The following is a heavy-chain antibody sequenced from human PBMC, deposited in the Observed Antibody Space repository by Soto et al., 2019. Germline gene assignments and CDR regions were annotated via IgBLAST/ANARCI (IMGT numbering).Heavy chain of an antibody. D-gene: IGHD5-18*01. CDR1: GGSISSYY. J-gene: IGHJ6*02. CDR2: IYYSGST. CDR3: AGQYSFGSYGMDV. V-gene: IGHV4-59*08. Sequence: SETLSLTCTVSGGSISSYYWSWLRQPPVKGLEWIGYIYYSGSTNYNPSLKSRVTISVDTSKNQFSLKLSSVTAADTAVYSCAGQYSFGSYGMDVWGQGTTVTVSS.